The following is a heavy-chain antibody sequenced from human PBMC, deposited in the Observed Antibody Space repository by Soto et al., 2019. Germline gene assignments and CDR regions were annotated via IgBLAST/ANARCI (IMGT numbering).Heavy chain of an antibody. CDR2: IYDSGIT. Sequence: QVQLQESGPGLVKPSQTLSLACTVSGGSVGSGEYYYSWIRQPPGKGLEWIGYIYDSGITNYTPSLKGRVTMSLDRSNNQVYLKLRSVTAADTAVYFCARDVAHGYTANVWGQGTMVTVSS. V-gene: IGHV4-30-4*01. CDR3: ARDVAHGYTANV. D-gene: IGHD5-18*01. CDR1: GGSVGSGEYY. J-gene: IGHJ3*01.